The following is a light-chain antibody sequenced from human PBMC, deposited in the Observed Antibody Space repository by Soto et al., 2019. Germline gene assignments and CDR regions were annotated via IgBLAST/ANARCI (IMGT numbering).Light chain of an antibody. J-gene: IGKJ4*01. V-gene: IGKV3-15*01. CDR1: QSVSSN. CDR3: QQYGSSPLT. Sequence: EIVMTQSPATLSVSQGEIATLSCRASQSVSSNLAWYQQKPGQAPRLLIYGASTRATGIPARFSGSGSGTEFTLTISSLQSEDFAVYYCQQYGSSPLTFGGGTKVDIK. CDR2: GAS.